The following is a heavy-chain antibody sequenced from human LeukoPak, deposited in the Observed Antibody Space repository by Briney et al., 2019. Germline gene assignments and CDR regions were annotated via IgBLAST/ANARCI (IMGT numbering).Heavy chain of an antibody. D-gene: IGHD6-13*01. CDR3: ARGSKAAPGTFDY. CDR1: GGSISSYY. J-gene: IGHJ4*02. V-gene: IGHV4-59*01. CDR2: IYYTGST. Sequence: SETLSLTCTVSGGSISSYYWSWIRQPPGKGLEWIGYIYYTGSTDYNPSLKSRVAISVDTSKNQFPLKLSSVTAADTAVYYCARGSKAAPGTFDYWGQGTLVTVSS.